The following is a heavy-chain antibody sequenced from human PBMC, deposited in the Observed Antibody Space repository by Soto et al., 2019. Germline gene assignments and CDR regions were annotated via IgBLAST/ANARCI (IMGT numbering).Heavy chain of an antibody. J-gene: IGHJ3*02. Sequence: GESLKISCKGSGYSFTSYWIGWVRQMPGKGLEWMGIIYPGDSDTRYSPSFQGQVTISADKSISTAYLQWRSLKASDTAMYYCARGDYDSSGYYFFDIWGQGTMVTVSS. CDR3: ARGDYDSSGYYFFDI. CDR1: GYSFTSYW. V-gene: IGHV5-51*01. CDR2: IYPGDSDT. D-gene: IGHD3-22*01.